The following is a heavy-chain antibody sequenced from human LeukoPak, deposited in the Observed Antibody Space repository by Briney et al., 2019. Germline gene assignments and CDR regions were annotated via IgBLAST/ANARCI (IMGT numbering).Heavy chain of an antibody. J-gene: IGHJ4*02. D-gene: IGHD5-12*01. CDR1: GFTFSSYW. Sequence: GGSLRLSCAASGFTFSSYWMHWVRQAPAKGLMWVSRINIDGIITNYADSVKGRFTISRDNAKNTLYLQMNSLRAEDTAVYYCARVRATFSPHFDNWGQGTLDTVSS. CDR3: ARVRATFSPHFDN. V-gene: IGHV3-74*01. CDR2: INIDGIIT.